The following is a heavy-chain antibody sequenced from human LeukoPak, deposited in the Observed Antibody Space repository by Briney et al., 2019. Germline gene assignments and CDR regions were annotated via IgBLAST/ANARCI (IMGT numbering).Heavy chain of an antibody. CDR2: INSDGTST. J-gene: IGHJ3*01. D-gene: IGHD6-19*01. Sequence: GGSLRLSCAGSGFIFSDYWIHWVRQAPGKGLVWISRINSDGTSTSYADPGKGWFTIARDNAKNTVFLQMDTLGAEHTALYYCARMMAGYSSRLHAFDVWGQGTMVTVSS. V-gene: IGHV3-74*01. CDR1: GFIFSDYW. CDR3: ARMMAGYSSRLHAFDV.